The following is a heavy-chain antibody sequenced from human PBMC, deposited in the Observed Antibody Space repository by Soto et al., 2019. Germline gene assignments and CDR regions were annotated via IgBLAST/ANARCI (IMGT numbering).Heavy chain of an antibody. V-gene: IGHV4-31*03. CDR3: ARYCSSTSCYVPGDY. CDR1: GGSISSGGYY. D-gene: IGHD2-2*01. CDR2: IYYSGST. Sequence: QVQLQESGPGLVKPSQTLSLTCTVSGGSISSGGYYWSWIRQHPGKGLEWIGYIYYSGSTYYNPSLKSRGTISVDTSKNQFSLKLSSVTAADTAVYYCARYCSSTSCYVPGDYWGQGTLVTVSS. J-gene: IGHJ4*02.